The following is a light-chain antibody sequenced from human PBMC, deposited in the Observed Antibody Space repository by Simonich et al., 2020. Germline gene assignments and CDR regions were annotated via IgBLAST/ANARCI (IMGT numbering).Light chain of an antibody. Sequence: DIVMTQTPLSLSVTPGQPASISCKSSQSLLHSDGKTYLYWYLQKPGQSPQLLIYEGSNRFSGVPDRFSGSGSGTDFTLKISRVEAEDVGVYYCMQSIQLLYTFGQGTKLEI. J-gene: IGKJ2*01. CDR1: QSLLHSDGKTY. CDR3: MQSIQLLYT. V-gene: IGKV2D-29*02. CDR2: EGS.